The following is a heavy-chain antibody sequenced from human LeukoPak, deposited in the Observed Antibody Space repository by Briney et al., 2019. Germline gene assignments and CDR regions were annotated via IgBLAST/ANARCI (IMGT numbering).Heavy chain of an antibody. V-gene: IGHV3-72*01. D-gene: IGHD6-19*01. CDR1: GCTISDHY. J-gene: IGHJ4*02. Sequence: PGGSLRLSCVVSGCTISDHYMNWVRQAPGKGLEWVSRIRNRGRGDTTEYAASAKGRFIISRGDSEGSLYLQMSSLQTEDTAVYYCVTETRDSSGYFYFTYWGQGALVTVSS. CDR2: IRNRGRGDTT. CDR3: VTETRDSSGYFYFTY.